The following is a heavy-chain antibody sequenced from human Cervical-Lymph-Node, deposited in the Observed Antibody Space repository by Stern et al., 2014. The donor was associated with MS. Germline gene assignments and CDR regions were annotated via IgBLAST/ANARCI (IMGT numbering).Heavy chain of an antibody. J-gene: IGHJ6*02. CDR2: ISAYNGNT. V-gene: IGHV1-18*04. CDR3: AREGGPYYYYGMDV. Sequence: VQLVQSGAEVKKPGASVKVSCKASGYTFTSYGISWVRQAPGQGLEWMGWISAYNGNTNYAQKLQGRVTMTTDTSTSTAYMELRSRRSDNTALYYWAREGGPYYYYGMDVWAQGTTVTVSS. D-gene: IGHD3-16*01. CDR1: GYTFTSYG.